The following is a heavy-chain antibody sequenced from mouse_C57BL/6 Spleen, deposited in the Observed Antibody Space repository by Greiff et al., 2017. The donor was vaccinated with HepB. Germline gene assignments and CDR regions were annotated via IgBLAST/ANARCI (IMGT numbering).Heavy chain of an antibody. V-gene: IGHV1-66*01. D-gene: IGHD2-4*01. CDR3: ASGRGYYDSAMDY. CDR1: GYSFTSYY. CDR2: IYPGSGNT. Sequence: VQLQQSGPELVKPGASVKISCKASGYSFTSYYIHWVKQRPGQGLEWIGWIYPGSGNTKYNEKFKGKATLTADTSSSTAYMQLSSLTSEDSAVYYCASGRGYYDSAMDYWGQGTSVTVSS. J-gene: IGHJ4*01.